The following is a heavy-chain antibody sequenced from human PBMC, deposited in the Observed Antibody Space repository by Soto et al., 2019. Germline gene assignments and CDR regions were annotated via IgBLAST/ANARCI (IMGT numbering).Heavy chain of an antibody. Sequence: QVKLQESGPGLVKPSETLSLTCTVSGDSVSSGAYYWSWVRQPPGKGLEWIGYIYYNAITNYNPSLKSRVTILVDTSKSEISLTLNSVTAADRAVYYCARANIAAAGTIFDPWGQGVLVTVSA. CDR2: IYYNAIT. V-gene: IGHV4-61*08. CDR1: GDSVSSGAYY. D-gene: IGHD6-13*01. J-gene: IGHJ5*02. CDR3: ARANIAAAGTIFDP.